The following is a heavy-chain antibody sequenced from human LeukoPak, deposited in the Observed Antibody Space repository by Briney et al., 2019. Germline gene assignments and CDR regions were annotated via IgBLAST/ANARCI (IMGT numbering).Heavy chain of an antibody. Sequence: GGSLRLSCAASGFTFSSYEMNWVRQAPGKGLEWVSYISSSGSTIYYADSVKGRFTISRDNAKNSLYLQMNSLRAEDTAVYYCARDRKQQLVKYFDYWGQGTLVTVSS. CDR3: ARDRKQQLVKYFDY. D-gene: IGHD6-13*01. CDR2: ISSSGSTI. V-gene: IGHV3-48*03. CDR1: GFTFSSYE. J-gene: IGHJ4*02.